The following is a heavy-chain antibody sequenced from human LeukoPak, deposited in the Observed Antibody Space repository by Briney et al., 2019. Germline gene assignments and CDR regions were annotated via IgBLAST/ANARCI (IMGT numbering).Heavy chain of an antibody. V-gene: IGHV4-39*01. D-gene: IGHD4-17*01. Sequence: SETLSLTCTVSGGSISGSSYCWGWIRQPPGKGLEWIGSFYCSGSTYYNPSLKSRVTISVDTSKNQFSLKLSSVTAADTAVYYCARLRSPVTILYYFDSWGQGTLVTVSS. CDR3: ARLRSPVTILYYFDS. J-gene: IGHJ4*02. CDR1: GGSISGSSYC. CDR2: FYCSGST.